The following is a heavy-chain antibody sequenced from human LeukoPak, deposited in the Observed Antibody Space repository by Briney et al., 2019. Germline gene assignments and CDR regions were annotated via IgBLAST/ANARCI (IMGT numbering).Heavy chain of an antibody. J-gene: IGHJ4*02. CDR3: AKKASSGYYYAFDY. V-gene: IGHV3-23*01. CDR1: GFTFSSYA. D-gene: IGHD3-22*01. CDR2: ISNSGGST. Sequence: GGSLTLTCAASGFTFSSYAMSWVRQGPGKGLEWVSDISNSGGSTYYADSVKGRFTISKDNSKNTLYLEMNSLSAEDTAVYYCAKKASSGYYYAFDYWGQGTLVTVSS.